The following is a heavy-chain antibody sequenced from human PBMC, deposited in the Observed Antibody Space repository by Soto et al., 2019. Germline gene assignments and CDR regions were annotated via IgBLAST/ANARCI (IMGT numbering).Heavy chain of an antibody. CDR2: ITTYNGNT. CDR1: GYSFTSYC. CDR3: ARFSGGVYNTYYFYYGMDV. D-gene: IGHD2-15*01. J-gene: IGHJ6*02. Sequence: VASVKVSCKASGYSFTSYCISWVRQAPGQGLDWMGWITTYNGNTKYAQDLQGRVTMTTDTSTSTAYMELRSLRSDDTAVYYCARFSGGVYNTYYFYYGMDVWGQGTTVTVSS. V-gene: IGHV1-18*04.